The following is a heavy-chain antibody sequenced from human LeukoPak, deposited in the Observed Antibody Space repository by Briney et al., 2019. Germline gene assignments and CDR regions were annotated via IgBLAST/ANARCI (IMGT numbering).Heavy chain of an antibody. V-gene: IGHV1-2*02. Sequence: ASVKVSCKASGYTFTGYYMHWVRQAPGQGLEWMGWINPNSGGTNYAQKFQGRVTMTRDTSISTAYMELSRLRSDDTAVYYCARAESVVPAAMDWFDPWGQGNLVTVSS. CDR2: INPNSGGT. J-gene: IGHJ5*02. D-gene: IGHD2-2*01. CDR3: ARAESVVPAAMDWFDP. CDR1: GYTFTGYY.